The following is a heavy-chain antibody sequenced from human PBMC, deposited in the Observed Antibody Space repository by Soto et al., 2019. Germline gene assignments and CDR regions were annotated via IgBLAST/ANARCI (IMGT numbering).Heavy chain of an antibody. J-gene: IGHJ6*02. D-gene: IGHD2-21*02. CDR3: ARDLSCGGDCYGNYYYGMDV. CDR2: IYYSGST. V-gene: IGHV4-61*01. CDR1: GGSVSSGSYY. Sequence: SETLSLTCTVPGGSVSSGSYYWSWIRQPPGKGLEWIGYIYYSGSTNYNPSLKSRVTISVDTSKNQFSLKLSSVTAADTAVYYCARDLSCGGDCYGNYYYGMDVWGQGTTVTVSS.